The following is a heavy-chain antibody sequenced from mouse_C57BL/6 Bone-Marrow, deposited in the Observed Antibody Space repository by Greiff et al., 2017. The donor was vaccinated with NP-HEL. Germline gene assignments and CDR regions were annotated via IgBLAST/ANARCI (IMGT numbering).Heavy chain of an antibody. D-gene: IGHD4-1*01. V-gene: IGHV5-17*01. Sequence: EVQRVESGGGLVKPGGSLKLSCAASGFTFSDYGMHWVRQAPEKGLEWVAYISSGSSTIYYADTVKGRFTISRDNATNTLFLQMTSLRSEDTAMYYCARVTGYYALDYWGQGTSVTVSS. CDR2: ISSGSSTI. CDR3: ARVTGYYALDY. CDR1: GFTFSDYG. J-gene: IGHJ4*01.